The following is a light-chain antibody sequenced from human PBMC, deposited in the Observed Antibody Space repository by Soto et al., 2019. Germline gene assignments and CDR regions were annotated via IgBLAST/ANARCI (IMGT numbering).Light chain of an antibody. CDR3: QQSYSYGPT. CDR1: QTFNNY. Sequence: DIQMTQSPSSLSASVGDTVTITCRAGQTFNNYLNWYQHKPGRVPKLLIYAASSLQSGVPARFSVSLSCTDFNLTIINFRPEDSATDYCQQSYSYGPTFGKGTTLE. CDR2: AAS. J-gene: IGKJ2*01. V-gene: IGKV1-39*01.